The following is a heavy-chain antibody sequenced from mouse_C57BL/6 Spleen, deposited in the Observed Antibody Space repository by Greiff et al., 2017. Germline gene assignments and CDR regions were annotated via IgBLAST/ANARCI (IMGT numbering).Heavy chain of an antibody. CDR2: IYPGDGDT. J-gene: IGHJ2*01. CDR3: ARHGNYVFDY. D-gene: IGHD2-1*01. V-gene: IGHV1-82*01. Sequence: VQLQQSGPELVKPGASVKISCKASGYAFSSSWMHWVKQRPGQGLEWIGRIYPGDGDTNYNGKFKGKATLTADKSSSTAYMQLSSLTSEDSAVYFCARHGNYVFDYWGQGTTLTVSS. CDR1: GYAFSSSW.